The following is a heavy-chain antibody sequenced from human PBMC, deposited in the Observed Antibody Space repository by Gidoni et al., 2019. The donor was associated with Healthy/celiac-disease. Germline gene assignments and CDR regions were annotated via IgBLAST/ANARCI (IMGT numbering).Heavy chain of an antibody. CDR2: ISYDGSDK. D-gene: IGHD2-2*01. V-gene: IGHV3-30-3*01. CDR1: GFPFRSTD. CDR3: ARDRGCSSTSCYGRGMDV. Sequence: QVQLVESGGGVVQPGRSLRLSCSASGFPFRSTDMHWVRQAPGKGLEWVSVISYDGSDKYYADSVKGRFTISRDNSKNTLYLQMNSLRAEDTAMYYCARDRGCSSTSCYGRGMDVWGQGTTVTVSS. J-gene: IGHJ6*02.